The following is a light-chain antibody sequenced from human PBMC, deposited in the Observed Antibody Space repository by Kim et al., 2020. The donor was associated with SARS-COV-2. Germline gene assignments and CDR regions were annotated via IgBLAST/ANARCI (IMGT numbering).Light chain of an antibody. Sequence: ASVGDRVTITCRANQDISYYIAWFQQKPGKAPKSLIFAASSLQSGVPSRFSGRGTETEFTLTISSLQPEDFATYYCQQYNAYPHTFGGGTKVEIK. CDR3: QQYNAYPHT. J-gene: IGKJ4*01. V-gene: IGKV1-16*01. CDR2: AAS. CDR1: QDISYY.